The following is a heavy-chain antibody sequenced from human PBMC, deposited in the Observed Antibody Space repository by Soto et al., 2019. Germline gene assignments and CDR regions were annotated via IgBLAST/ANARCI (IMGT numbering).Heavy chain of an antibody. J-gene: IGHJ6*03. CDR3: ARLTPPEPNIYYYYYMDV. CDR1: GGSISSGGYY. CDR2: IYYRGST. V-gene: IGHV4-31*03. D-gene: IGHD2-15*01. Sequence: QVQLQESGPGLVKPSQTLSLTCTVSGGSISSGGYYWSWIRQHPGKGLEWIGYIYYRGSTYYNPSLKSRLTISVDTSKNQFSLKLSSVTAADTAVYYCARLTPPEPNIYYYYYMDVWGKGTTVTVSS.